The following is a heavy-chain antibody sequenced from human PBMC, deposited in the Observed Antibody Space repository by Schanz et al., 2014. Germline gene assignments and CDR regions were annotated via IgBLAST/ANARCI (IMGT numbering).Heavy chain of an antibody. CDR2: VIPYSGDP. CDR3: ARDPYGKNSGDFDY. V-gene: IGHV1-2*06. CDR1: GYRFIGYY. Sequence: QVLLVQSGAEVKKPGASVKVSCKASGYRFIGYYVHWVRQAPGQGLEWMGRVIPYSGDPNYAQMFQGRVTMTRDTSISTAYMELSGLTSDDTAVYFCARDPYGKNSGDFDYWGQGTLVTVSS. J-gene: IGHJ4*02. D-gene: IGHD4-17*01.